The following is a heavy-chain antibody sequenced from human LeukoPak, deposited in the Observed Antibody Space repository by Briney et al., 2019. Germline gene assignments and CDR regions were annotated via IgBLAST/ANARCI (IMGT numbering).Heavy chain of an antibody. D-gene: IGHD4-17*01. CDR1: GFTFSSYG. CDR3: AREMNYGDYFDY. CDR2: IWYDGSNK. V-gene: IGHV3-33*01. J-gene: IGHJ4*02. Sequence: GRSLRLSCAASGFTFSSYGMHWVRQAPGKGLEWVAVIWYDGSNKYYADSVKGRFTISRDNSKNTLYLQMNSLRAEDTAVYYCAREMNYGDYFDYWGQGTLVTVSS.